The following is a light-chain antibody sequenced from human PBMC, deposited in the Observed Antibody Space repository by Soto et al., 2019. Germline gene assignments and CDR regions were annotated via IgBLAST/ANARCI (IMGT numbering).Light chain of an antibody. V-gene: IGKV3-15*01. J-gene: IGKJ5*01. CDR1: QSINKN. CDR3: QQYHNWPIT. CDR2: GAS. Sequence: VLTQSPATLSVSPGARVTLSGRASQSINKNLAWYQQKRGQAHRLLIYGASTRATGFPARFSGSGSGTDFTLTIASLQSEEFAVYYCQQYHNWPITVGQGTRLEIK.